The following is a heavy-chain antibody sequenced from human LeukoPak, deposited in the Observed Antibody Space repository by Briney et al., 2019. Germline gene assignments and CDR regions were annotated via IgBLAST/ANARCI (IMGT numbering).Heavy chain of an antibody. J-gene: IGHJ6*02. D-gene: IGHD4-17*01. Sequence: SETLSLTCTVSGGSISSFYWSWIRQAPGKGLEWIGYIYYSGNTNYNPSLKSRVTISVATSKNQFSLKLSSVTAADTAVYYCAREDPQTTVPEGMDVWGQGTTVTVSS. CDR3: AREDPQTTVPEGMDV. CDR1: GGSISSFY. CDR2: IYYSGNT. V-gene: IGHV4-59*01.